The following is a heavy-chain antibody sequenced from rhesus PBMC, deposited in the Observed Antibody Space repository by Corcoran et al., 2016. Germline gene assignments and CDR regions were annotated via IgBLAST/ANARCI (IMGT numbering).Heavy chain of an antibody. CDR1: GGPISDIYR. J-gene: IGHJ4*01. Sequence: QVQLQESGPGVVKPSETQSLTCAVSGGPISDIYRWSWILQPPVKVLVCIGYIYGSSTSTNYKPSLKSRVTISKDTSKNQFSLKRSSGTAADTAVYYCALVYSGSSFDYWGHGVLVTVSA. D-gene: IGHD6-25*01. CDR2: IYGSSTST. CDR3: ALVYSGSSFDY. V-gene: IGHV4S10*01.